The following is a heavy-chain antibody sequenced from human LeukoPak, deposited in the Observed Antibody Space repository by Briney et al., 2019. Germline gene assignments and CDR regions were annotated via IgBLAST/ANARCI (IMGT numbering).Heavy chain of an antibody. CDR3: GKEFSSGWFF. J-gene: IGHJ4*02. CDR2: IDSSGDYT. Sequence: GGSLRLSCAASGFTFSSYAVSWVRQAPGKGLEWVSSIDSSGDYTFYADSVKGRFTISRDNSKDTLYLQLSGLRAEDTAIYYCGKEFSSGWFFWGQGTLVSVSS. V-gene: IGHV3-23*01. CDR1: GFTFSSYA. D-gene: IGHD6-13*01.